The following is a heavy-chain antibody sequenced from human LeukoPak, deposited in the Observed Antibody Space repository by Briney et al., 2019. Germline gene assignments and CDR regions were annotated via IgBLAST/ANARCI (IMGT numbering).Heavy chain of an antibody. Sequence: GGSLRLSCAASGFTFSSYWMSWVRQAPGKGLEWVANIKQDGSEKYYVDSVKGRFTISRDNAKNSLYLQMDSLRAEDTAVYYCARDPGSNGWYWEGYFDYWGQGTLVTVSS. CDR2: IKQDGSEK. V-gene: IGHV3-7*01. CDR1: GFTFSSYW. D-gene: IGHD6-19*01. CDR3: ARDPGSNGWYWEGYFDY. J-gene: IGHJ4*02.